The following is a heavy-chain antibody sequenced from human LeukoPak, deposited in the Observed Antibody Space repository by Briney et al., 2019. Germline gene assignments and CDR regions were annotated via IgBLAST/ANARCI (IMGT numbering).Heavy chain of an antibody. V-gene: IGHV3-23*01. CDR1: GVTFTTHA. Sequence: GGSLRLSCAASGVTFTTHAMTWVRQAPGKGLEWVSTISGDGGRIYYAVSVKGRFTISRDDSKNTLYLQMNSLRVEDTAVYYCARKLGGNYYYAMDVWRQGTTVSVSS. CDR2: ISGDGGRI. J-gene: IGHJ6*02. D-gene: IGHD4-23*01. CDR3: ARKLGGNYYYAMDV.